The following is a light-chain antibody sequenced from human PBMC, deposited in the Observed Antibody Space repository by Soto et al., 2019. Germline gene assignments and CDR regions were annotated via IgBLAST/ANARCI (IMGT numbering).Light chain of an antibody. Sequence: EIAMTQSPATLSVSPGERATLSCRASQSVSSNLAWYQQKPGQAPRLLIYGASTRATGIPARFSGSGSGTEFTLTSSSLQSEDVAVYYCQQYNKGLTFGGGNKVEIK. CDR3: QQYNKGLT. CDR2: GAS. J-gene: IGKJ4*01. CDR1: QSVSSN. V-gene: IGKV3-15*01.